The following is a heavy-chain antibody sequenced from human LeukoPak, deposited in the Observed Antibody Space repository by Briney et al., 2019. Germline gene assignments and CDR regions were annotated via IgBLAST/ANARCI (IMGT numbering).Heavy chain of an antibody. J-gene: IGHJ4*02. V-gene: IGHV3-21*01. D-gene: IGHD6-19*01. Sequence: GSLRLSCAASGFTFSSYSMNWVRQAPGKGLEWVSSISSSSSYIYYADSEKGRFTISRDNAKNSLYLQINSQRDEDTDVYICARSSSGQGGRFFDYGGQGTLVTVSS. CDR2: ISSSSSYI. CDR3: ARSSSGQGGRFFDY. CDR1: GFTFSSYS.